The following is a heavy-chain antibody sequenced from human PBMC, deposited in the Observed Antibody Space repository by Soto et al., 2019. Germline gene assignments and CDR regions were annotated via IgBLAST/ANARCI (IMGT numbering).Heavy chain of an antibody. Sequence: EASVKVSCKASGYTFTSYGISRVRQAPGQGLEWMGWISAYNGNTNYAQKLQGRVTMTTDTSTSTAYMELRSLRSDDTAVYYYARDLIPAIVVVVAATADAFDIWGQGTMVTVSS. D-gene: IGHD2-15*01. J-gene: IGHJ3*02. CDR2: ISAYNGNT. V-gene: IGHV1-18*01. CDR1: GYTFTSYG. CDR3: ARDLIPAIVVVVAATADAFDI.